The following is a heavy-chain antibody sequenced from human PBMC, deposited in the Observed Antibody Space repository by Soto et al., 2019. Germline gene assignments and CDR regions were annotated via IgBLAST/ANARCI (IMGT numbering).Heavy chain of an antibody. Sequence: SETLSLTCTVSGGSISSGDYYWSWIRQPPGKGLEWIGYIYYSGSTYYNPSLKGRITISVDTSKNQFSLNLSSVTAADTAVYYCVLRYDTPLHTFDIWGQGTLVTVSS. CDR2: IYYSGST. D-gene: IGHD3-22*01. CDR1: GGSISSGDYY. CDR3: VLRYDTPLHTFDI. J-gene: IGHJ3*02. V-gene: IGHV4-30-4*01.